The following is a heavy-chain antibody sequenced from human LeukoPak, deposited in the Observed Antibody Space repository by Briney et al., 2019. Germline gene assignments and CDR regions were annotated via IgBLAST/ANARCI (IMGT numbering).Heavy chain of an antibody. CDR2: IYHSGST. D-gene: IGHD2-8*02. CDR1: GVSINSGTHY. J-gene: IGHJ4*02. Sequence: SETLSLTCTVSGVSINSGTHYWSWIRQPPGKGLEWIGYIYHSGSTYYNPSLKSRVTISLDRSMNQFSLKLTSVTVADTAVYYCARDRDVLGSPDSWXLGTLVXVSS. CDR3: ARDRDVLGSPDS. V-gene: IGHV4-30-2*01.